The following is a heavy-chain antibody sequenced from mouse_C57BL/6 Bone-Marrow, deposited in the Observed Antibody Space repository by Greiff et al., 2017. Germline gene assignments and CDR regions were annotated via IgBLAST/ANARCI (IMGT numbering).Heavy chain of an antibody. D-gene: IGHD1-1*01. CDR3: ARHCYGSSFDY. J-gene: IGHJ2*01. Sequence: EVKLVESGGDLVKPGGSLKLSCAASGFTFSSYGMSWVRQTPDKRLEWVATISSGGSYTYYPDSVKGRFTISRDNAKNTLYLQISSLKSEDTAMYYCARHCYGSSFDYWGQGTTLTVSS. CDR1: GFTFSSYG. V-gene: IGHV5-6*01. CDR2: ISSGGSYT.